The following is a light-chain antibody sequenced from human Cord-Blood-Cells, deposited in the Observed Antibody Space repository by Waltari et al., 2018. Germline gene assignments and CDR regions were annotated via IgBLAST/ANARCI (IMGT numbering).Light chain of an antibody. Sequence: DIQMTQSPSSLSASVGDSVTITCQASQDISNYLNWYQQKPGKAPKLLIYDVSNLERGVPSRFSGSGSGTDFTFTISSLQPEDIATYYCQQYDNLPLTFGGGTKVEIK. CDR3: QQYDNLPLT. V-gene: IGKV1-33*01. CDR2: DVS. J-gene: IGKJ4*01. CDR1: QDISNY.